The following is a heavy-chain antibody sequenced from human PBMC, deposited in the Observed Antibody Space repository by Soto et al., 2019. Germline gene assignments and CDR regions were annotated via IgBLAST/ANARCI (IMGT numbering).Heavy chain of an antibody. CDR1: GYTFNTYY. Sequence: ASVKVSCKTSGYTFNTYYISWLRQAPGQGLEWIGWLSTYNGNTNYVPKFQGRITMTTDTSTSTAYMELRSLRSDDTALYFCARDTSNYFDFWG. J-gene: IGHJ4*01. V-gene: IGHV1-18*01. CDR3: ARDTSNYFDF. D-gene: IGHD2-2*01. CDR2: LSTYNGNT.